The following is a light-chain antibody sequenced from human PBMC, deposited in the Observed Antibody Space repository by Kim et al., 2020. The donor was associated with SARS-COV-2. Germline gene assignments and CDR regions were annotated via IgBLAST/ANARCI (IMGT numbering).Light chain of an antibody. CDR3: QSYDSNLSGGV. J-gene: IGLJ2*01. CDR1: SSNIGARYD. CDR2: GNS. Sequence: QSVLTQPPSVSGAPGQRVTISCTGSSSNIGARYDVHWYQHLPGTAPKLLISGNSNRASGVPDRFSGSKSGTSASLAITGLQAEDEADYYCQSYDSNLSGGVFGGGTQPTVL. V-gene: IGLV1-40*01.